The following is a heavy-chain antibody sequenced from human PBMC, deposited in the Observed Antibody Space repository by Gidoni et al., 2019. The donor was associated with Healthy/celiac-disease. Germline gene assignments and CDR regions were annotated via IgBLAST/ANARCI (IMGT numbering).Heavy chain of an antibody. J-gene: IGHJ5*02. Sequence: QVQLVQSGAEVKKPGSSVKVSCKASGGTFSSSAISWVRQAPGQGLEWMGRIIPILGIANDAQKFQGRVTITADKSTSTAYMELSSLRSEDTAVYYCARDRSPTDYGDYLDWFDPWGQGTLVTVSS. V-gene: IGHV1-69*04. CDR3: ARDRSPTDYGDYLDWFDP. CDR1: GGTFSSSA. D-gene: IGHD4-17*01. CDR2: IIPILGIA.